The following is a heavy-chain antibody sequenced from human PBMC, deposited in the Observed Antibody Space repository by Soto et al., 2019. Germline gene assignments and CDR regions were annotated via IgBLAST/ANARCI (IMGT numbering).Heavy chain of an antibody. CDR3: ARLAPFFTTSPFDP. J-gene: IGHJ5*02. Sequence: SETLSLPCPVSGASVNSENYYWSWIRPPPGKGLEWIGEISHSGDTNYNPSLQSRVLFSLDKSKNQVSPKLHFVAAASKAVYFCARLAPFFTTSPFDPWGQGTVVTVSS. CDR2: ISHSGDT. V-gene: IGHV4-4*02. CDR1: GASVNSENYY. D-gene: IGHD3-3*02.